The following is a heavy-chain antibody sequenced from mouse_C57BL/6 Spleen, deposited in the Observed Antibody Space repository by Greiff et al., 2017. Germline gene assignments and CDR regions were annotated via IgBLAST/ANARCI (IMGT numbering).Heavy chain of an antibody. D-gene: IGHD2-12*01. V-gene: IGHV3-6*01. CDR3: AREDDENAMDY. CDR1: GYSITSGYY. CDR2: ISYDGSN. J-gene: IGHJ4*01. Sequence: EVHLVESGPGLVKPSQSLSLTCSVTGYSITSGYYWNWIRQFPGNKLEWMGYISYDGSNNYNPSLKNRISITRDTSKNQFFLKLNSVTTEDTATYYCAREDDENAMDYWGQGTSVTVSS.